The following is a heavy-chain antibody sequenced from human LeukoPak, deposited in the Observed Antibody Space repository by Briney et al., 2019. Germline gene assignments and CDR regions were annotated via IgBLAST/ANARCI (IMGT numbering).Heavy chain of an antibody. D-gene: IGHD6-19*01. CDR2: ISWNSGSI. Sequence: GGSLRLSCAASGFTFDDYAMHWVRQAPGKGLEWVSGISWNSGSIEYADSVKGRFTISRDNAKNSLYLQMNSLRAEDTALYYCAREILREAVAGIFDYWGQGTLVTVSS. CDR3: AREILREAVAGIFDY. J-gene: IGHJ4*02. CDR1: GFTFDDYA. V-gene: IGHV3-9*01.